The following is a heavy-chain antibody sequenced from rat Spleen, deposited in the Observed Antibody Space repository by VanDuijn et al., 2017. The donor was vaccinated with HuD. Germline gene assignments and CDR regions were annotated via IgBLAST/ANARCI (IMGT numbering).Heavy chain of an antibody. Sequence: EVQLVESGGGLVQPGRSLKLSCVASGFTFSSYWMYWIRQAPGKGLEWVSSINTDGGSTYYPDSVKGRFTISRDNTKSTLYLQMDSLRSEDTATYYCARLPYYYDGSYYYYFDYWGQGVMVTVSS. D-gene: IGHD1-12*02. CDR3: ARLPYYYDGSYYYYFDY. CDR1: GFTFSSYW. CDR2: INTDGGST. V-gene: IGHV5-58*01. J-gene: IGHJ2*01.